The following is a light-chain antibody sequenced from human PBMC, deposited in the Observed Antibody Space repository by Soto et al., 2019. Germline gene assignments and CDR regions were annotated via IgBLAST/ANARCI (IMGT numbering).Light chain of an antibody. J-gene: IGKJ5*01. V-gene: IGKV1-12*01. Sequence: DIQMTQSPPSVSASVGDRVTITSLGSHCISSWLSWYQQKPGKAPKLLIYAASSLQSGVPSRFSGSGSGTDFTLTISSLQPEDFATYYCQQANSFPITFGQGTRLE. CDR1: HCISSW. CDR3: QQANSFPIT. CDR2: AAS.